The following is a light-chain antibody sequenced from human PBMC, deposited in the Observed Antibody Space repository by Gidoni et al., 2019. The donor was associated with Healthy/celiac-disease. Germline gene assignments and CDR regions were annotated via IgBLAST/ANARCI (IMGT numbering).Light chain of an antibody. CDR3: QQYYSTPLT. Sequence: GSLGERATINCKSSQSVLYSSNNKNYLAWYQQKPGQPPKLLIYWASTRESGVPDRFSGSGSGTDFTLTISSLQADAVAVYYCQQYYSTPLTFGGGTKLEIK. V-gene: IGKV4-1*01. CDR1: QSVLYSSNNKNY. J-gene: IGKJ4*01. CDR2: WAS.